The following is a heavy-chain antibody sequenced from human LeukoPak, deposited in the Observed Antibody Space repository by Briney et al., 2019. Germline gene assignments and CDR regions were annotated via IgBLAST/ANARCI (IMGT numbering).Heavy chain of an antibody. CDR2: IYTSGST. Sequence: SETLSLTCTVSGGSISSYYWSWIRQPPGKGLEWIGYIYTSGSTNYNPSLRSRVTISVDTSKNQFSLKLSSVTAADTAVYCCARHESAYYYYMDVWGKGPRSPSP. CDR3: ARHESAYYYYMDV. J-gene: IGHJ6*03. CDR1: GGSISSYY. V-gene: IGHV4-4*09.